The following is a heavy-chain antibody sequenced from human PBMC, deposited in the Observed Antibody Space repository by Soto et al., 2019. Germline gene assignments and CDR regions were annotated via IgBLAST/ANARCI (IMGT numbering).Heavy chain of an antibody. CDR1: GFTFSTYS. D-gene: IGHD2-15*01. CDR3: ARGNVVEGVGGSYYYLDV. J-gene: IGHJ6*03. CDR2: VSRSSSTI. V-gene: IGHV3-48*01. Sequence: EVHLVESGGGLVQPGGSLRLSCAASGFTFSTYSMDWVRQAPGKGLEWVSYVSRSSSTIYYADSVKGRFTISRDNAKNSLGLQMNSLGAEDTAVYFCARGNVVEGVGGSYYYLDVWSKGTTVTVSS.